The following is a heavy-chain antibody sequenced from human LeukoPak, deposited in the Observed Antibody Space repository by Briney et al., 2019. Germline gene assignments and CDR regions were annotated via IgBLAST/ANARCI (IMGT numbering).Heavy chain of an antibody. D-gene: IGHD5-24*01. CDR2: IYYSGST. V-gene: IGHV4-39*01. J-gene: IGHJ4*02. CDR3: ARREPPYYFDY. CDR1: GGSISSSSYY. Sequence: PSETLSLTCTVSGGSISSSSYYWGWIRQPPGKGLEWIGSIYYSGSTYYNPSLKSRVTISVDTSKNQFSLKLSSVTAADTAVYYCARREPPYYFDYWGQGTLVTVSS.